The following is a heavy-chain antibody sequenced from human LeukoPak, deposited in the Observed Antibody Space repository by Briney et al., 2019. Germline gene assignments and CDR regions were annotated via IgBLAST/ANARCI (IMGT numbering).Heavy chain of an antibody. CDR1: GFTFSSYA. D-gene: IGHD6-19*01. Sequence: PGGSLRLSCAASGFTFSSYAMSWVRQAPGKGLEWVSAISGSGGSTYYADSVKGRFTISRDNSKNTLYLRMNSLRAEDTAVYYCAKPVAVAGTVREPFDYWGQGTLVTVSS. CDR3: AKPVAVAGTVREPFDY. CDR2: ISGSGGST. J-gene: IGHJ4*02. V-gene: IGHV3-23*01.